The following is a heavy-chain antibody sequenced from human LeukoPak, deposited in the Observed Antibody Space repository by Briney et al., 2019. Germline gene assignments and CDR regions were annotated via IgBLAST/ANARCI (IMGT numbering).Heavy chain of an antibody. CDR2: INPNSGGT. D-gene: IGHD3-3*01. V-gene: IGHV1-2*06. J-gene: IGHJ4*02. CDR1: GYTFTGYY. CDR3: ARDMSRYYDFWSGYGSDY. Sequence: GASVKVSCKASGYTFTGYYMHWVRQAPGQGLEWMGRINPNSGGTNYAQKFQGRVTMTRDTFISTAYMELSRLRSDDTAVYYCARDMSRYYDFWSGYGSDYWGQGTLVTVSS.